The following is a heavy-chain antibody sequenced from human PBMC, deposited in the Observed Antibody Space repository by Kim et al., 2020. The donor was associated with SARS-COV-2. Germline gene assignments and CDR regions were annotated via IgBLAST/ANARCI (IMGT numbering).Heavy chain of an antibody. J-gene: IGHJ3*02. V-gene: IGHV3-21*01. D-gene: IGHD5-12*01. CDR1: GFTFSSYS. Sequence: GGSLRLSCAASGFTFSSYSMNWVRQAPGKGLEWVSSISSSSSYIYYADSVKGRFTISRDNAKNSLYLQMNSLRAEDTAVYYCARGDSSYTILLDAFDIWGQGAMVTVSS. CDR2: ISSSSSYI. CDR3: ARGDSSYTILLDAFDI.